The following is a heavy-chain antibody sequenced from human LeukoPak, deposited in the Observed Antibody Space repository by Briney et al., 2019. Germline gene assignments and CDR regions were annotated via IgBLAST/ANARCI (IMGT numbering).Heavy chain of an antibody. CDR3: ARPSVKYDSSGYQPNPFDY. D-gene: IGHD3-22*01. CDR2: ITRSSNYL. V-gene: IGHV3-21*01. Sequence: PGGSLRLSCAASGFTFSTYNMNWVRQAPGKGLEWVSSITRSSNYLYYADSVKGRFTISRDNAKNSLYLQMTSLRAEDTAVYYCARPSVKYDSSGYQPNPFDYWGQGTLVTVSS. J-gene: IGHJ4*02. CDR1: GFTFSTYN.